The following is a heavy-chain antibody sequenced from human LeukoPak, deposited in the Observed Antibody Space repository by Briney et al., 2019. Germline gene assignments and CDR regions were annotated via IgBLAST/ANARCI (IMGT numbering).Heavy chain of an antibody. CDR2: IYPGDSDT. D-gene: IGHD3-10*01. CDR3: ARTYYYGSGSYPFDY. CDR1: GYSFTSYW. J-gene: IGHJ4*02. Sequence: PGESLKISCKGSGYSFTSYWIGWVRQMPGKGLEWKGIIYPGDSDTRYSPSFQGQVTISADKSISTAYLQWSSLKASDTAMYYCARTYYYGSGSYPFDYWGQGTLVTVSS. V-gene: IGHV5-51*01.